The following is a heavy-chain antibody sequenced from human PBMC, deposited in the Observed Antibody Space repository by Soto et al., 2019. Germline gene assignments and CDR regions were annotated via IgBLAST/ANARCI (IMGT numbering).Heavy chain of an antibody. Sequence: ASVKVSCKASGYTFTSYAMHWVRQAPGQRLEWMGWINAGNGNTKYSQKFQGRVTITRDTSASTAYMELSSLRSEDTAVYYCAREITGTTRAIKNWFDPWGQGTLVTVSS. CDR3: AREITGTTRAIKNWFDP. CDR2: INAGNGNT. CDR1: GYTFTSYA. V-gene: IGHV1-3*01. J-gene: IGHJ5*02. D-gene: IGHD1-7*01.